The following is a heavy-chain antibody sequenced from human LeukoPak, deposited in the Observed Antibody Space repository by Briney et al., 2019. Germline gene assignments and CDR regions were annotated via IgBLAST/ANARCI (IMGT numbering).Heavy chain of an antibody. CDR3: AREVRYCSSTSCYAYYFDY. D-gene: IGHD2-2*01. J-gene: IGHJ4*02. Sequence: GASVKVSRKASGYTFTSYDINWVRQATGQGLEWVGWMNPNSGNTGYAQKFQGRVTMTRNTSISTAYMELSSLRSEDTAVYYCAREVRYCSSTSCYAYYFDYWGQGTLVTVSS. CDR2: MNPNSGNT. CDR1: GYTFTSYD. V-gene: IGHV1-8*01.